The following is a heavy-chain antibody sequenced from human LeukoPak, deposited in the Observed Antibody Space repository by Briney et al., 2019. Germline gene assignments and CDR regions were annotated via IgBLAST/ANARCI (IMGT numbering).Heavy chain of an antibody. CDR3: ARRVTAIDGMDV. J-gene: IGHJ6*02. Sequence: SETLSLTCSVSGGSISSSSYYWGWIRQPPGKGLEWIGSIYYSGSTYYNPSLKSRVTISVDTSKNQSSLKLSSVTAADTAVYYCARRVTAIDGMDVWGLGTTVTVSS. D-gene: IGHD5-18*01. CDR1: GGSISSSSYY. CDR2: IYYSGST. V-gene: IGHV4-39*01.